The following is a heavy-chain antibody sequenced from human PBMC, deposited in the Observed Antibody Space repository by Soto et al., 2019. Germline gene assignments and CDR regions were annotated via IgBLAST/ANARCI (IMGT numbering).Heavy chain of an antibody. D-gene: IGHD3-22*01. V-gene: IGHV4-39*01. CDR2: IYYSGST. Sequence: QLQLQESGPGLVKPSETLSLTCTVSGGSISSSSYYWGWIRQPPGKGLEWIGSIYYSGSTYYNPTRKRRVTISEDTSKNQFSLKLSYVLAADTAVYYCARQGSNYYSDSSGYRDAFDIWGQGTMVTVSS. J-gene: IGHJ3*02. CDR3: ARQGSNYYSDSSGYRDAFDI. CDR1: GGSISSSSYY.